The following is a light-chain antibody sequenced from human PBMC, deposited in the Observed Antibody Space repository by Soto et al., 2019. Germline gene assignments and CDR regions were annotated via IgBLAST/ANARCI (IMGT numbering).Light chain of an antibody. CDR2: GAS. CDR1: QSVSNSY. CDR3: QQYGSSPRT. Sequence: EIVLTQSPGTLFLSPGERATLSCRASQSVSNSYLAWYQQKPGQAPRLLIFGASSRATGIPDRFTGSGSGTDFTLTVGRLEPEDFALYYCQQYGSSPRTFGQGTKVDIK. J-gene: IGKJ1*01. V-gene: IGKV3-20*01.